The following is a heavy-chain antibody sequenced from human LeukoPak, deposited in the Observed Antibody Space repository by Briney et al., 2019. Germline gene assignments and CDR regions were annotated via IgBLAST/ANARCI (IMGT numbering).Heavy chain of an antibody. CDR3: AKDLPGITMVRGVPSY. D-gene: IGHD3-10*01. V-gene: IGHV3-23*01. CDR2: ISGSGGST. Sequence: GGSLRLSCAASGFTFSSYAMSWVRQAPGKGLEWVSAISGSGGSTYYADSVKGRFTISRDNSKNTLYLQMNSLRAEDAAVYYCAKDLPGITMVRGVPSYWGQGTLVTVSS. J-gene: IGHJ4*02. CDR1: GFTFSSYA.